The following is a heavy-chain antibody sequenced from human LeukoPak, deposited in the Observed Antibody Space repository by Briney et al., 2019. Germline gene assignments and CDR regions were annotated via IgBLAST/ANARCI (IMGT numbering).Heavy chain of an antibody. CDR2: IIPIFGTA. CDR3: ARSRAARGYYYYYYMDV. J-gene: IGHJ6*03. CDR1: GGTFSSYA. Sequence: GASVKVSCKASGGTFSSYAISWVRQVPGQGLEWMGGIIPIFGTANYAQKFQGRVTITTDESTSTAYMELSSLRSEDTAVYYCARSRAARGYYYYYYMDVWGKGTTVTVSS. V-gene: IGHV1-69*05.